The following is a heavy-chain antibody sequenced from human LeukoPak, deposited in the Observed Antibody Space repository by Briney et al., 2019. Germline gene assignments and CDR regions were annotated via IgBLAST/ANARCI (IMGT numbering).Heavy chain of an antibody. J-gene: IGHJ3*02. CDR3: ARHIPDSGDAFDI. D-gene: IGHD1-14*01. V-gene: IGHV5-51*01. Sequence: GESLKISCKGSGFGFTSYWIAWVRQMPGKGLEWMGIIYPGDSDTRYSPSFQGQVTISADKSISTAYLQWSSLKASDTAMYYCARHIPDSGDAFDIWGQGTMVTVSS. CDR1: GFGFTSYW. CDR2: IYPGDSDT.